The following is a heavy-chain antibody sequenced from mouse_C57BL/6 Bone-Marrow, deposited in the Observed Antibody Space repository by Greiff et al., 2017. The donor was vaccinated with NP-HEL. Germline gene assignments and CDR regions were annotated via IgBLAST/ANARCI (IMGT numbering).Heavy chain of an antibody. Sequence: EVKLVESGGGLVQPGGSLKLSCAASGFTFSDYYMYWVRQTPEKRLEWVAYISNGGGSTYYPDTVKGRFTISRDNAKNTLYLQMSRLKSEDTAMYYCARHKELRNFDVWGTGTTVTVSS. D-gene: IGHD1-1*01. CDR3: ARHKELRNFDV. CDR1: GFTFSDYY. V-gene: IGHV5-12*01. CDR2: ISNGGGST. J-gene: IGHJ1*03.